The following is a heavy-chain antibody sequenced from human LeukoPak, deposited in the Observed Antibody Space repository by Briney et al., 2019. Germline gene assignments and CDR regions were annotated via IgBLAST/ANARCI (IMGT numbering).Heavy chain of an antibody. CDR1: GGSISSSSYY. CDR3: ARDPTDSSGYYEGYY. CDR2: IYYSGST. Sequence: SETLSLTCTVSGGSISSSSYYRGWIRQPPGKGLEWIGSIYYSGSTYYNPSLKSRVTISVDTSKNQFSLKLSSVTAADTAVYYCARDPTDSSGYYEGYYWGQGTLVTVSS. V-gene: IGHV4-39*07. D-gene: IGHD3-22*01. J-gene: IGHJ4*02.